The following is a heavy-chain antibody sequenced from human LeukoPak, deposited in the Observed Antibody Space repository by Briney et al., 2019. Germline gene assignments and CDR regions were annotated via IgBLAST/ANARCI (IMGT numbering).Heavy chain of an antibody. J-gene: IGHJ3*02. CDR1: GYTFTGYY. CDR2: INPNSGGT. Sequence: SVKVSCKASGYTFTGYYMHWVRQAPGQGLEWMGWINPNSGGTNYAQKFQGRVTMTRDTSISTAYMELSRLRSDDTAVYYCARPRRVVVVSDAFDIWGQGTMVTVSS. CDR3: ARPRRVVVVSDAFDI. D-gene: IGHD3-22*01. V-gene: IGHV1-2*02.